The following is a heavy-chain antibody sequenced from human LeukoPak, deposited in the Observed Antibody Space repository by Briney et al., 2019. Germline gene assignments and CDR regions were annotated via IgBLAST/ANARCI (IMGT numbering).Heavy chain of an antibody. J-gene: IGHJ4*02. CDR2: IYYSGST. V-gene: IGHV4-59*01. CDR3: ARGYNWNEAYFDY. CDR1: GGSISSYN. Sequence: PSETLSLTCTVSGGSISSYNWSWIRQPPGKGLEWIGYIYYSGSTNYNPSLKSRVTISVDTSKNQFSLKLSSVTAADTAVYYCARGYNWNEAYFDYWGQGTLVTVSS. D-gene: IGHD1-1*01.